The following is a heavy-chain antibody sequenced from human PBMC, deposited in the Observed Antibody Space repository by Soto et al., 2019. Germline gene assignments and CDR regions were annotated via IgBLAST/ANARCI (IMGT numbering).Heavy chain of an antibody. CDR1: GYTFTGYY. V-gene: IGHV1-2*04. CDR3: ARDLSLQNVMAV. J-gene: IGHJ6*02. CDR2: INPNSGGT. Sequence: ASVKVSCKASGYTFTGYYMHWVRQAPGQGLEWMGWINPNSGGTNYAQKFQGWVTMTRDTSISTAYMELSRLRSDDTAVYYCARDLSLQNVMAVWGQGTTVTVSS.